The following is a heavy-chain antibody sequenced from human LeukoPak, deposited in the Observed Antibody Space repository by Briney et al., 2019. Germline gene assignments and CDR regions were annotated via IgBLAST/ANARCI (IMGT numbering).Heavy chain of an antibody. D-gene: IGHD4-4*01. CDR3: ARFYSNYSYYYYYGMDV. V-gene: IGHV3-66*01. Sequence: GGSLRLSCAASGLTVSSNYMSWVRQAPGKGLEWVSVIYSGGSTYYADSVKGRFTISRDNSKNTLYLQMNSLRAEDTAVYYCARFYSNYSYYYYYGMDVWGQGTTVTVSS. CDR2: IYSGGST. CDR1: GLTVSSNY. J-gene: IGHJ6*02.